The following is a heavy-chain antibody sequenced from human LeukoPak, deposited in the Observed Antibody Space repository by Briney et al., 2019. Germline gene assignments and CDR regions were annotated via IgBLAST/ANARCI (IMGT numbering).Heavy chain of an antibody. J-gene: IGHJ4*02. CDR3: AREIVGAKTFDY. CDR2: INHGGST. V-gene: IGHV4-34*01. CDR1: GGSFSGYY. Sequence: SETLSLTCAVYGGSFSGYYWSWLRQPPGKGLEWIGEINHGGSTNYNPSLKSRVTISVDTSKNQFSLKLSSVTAADTAVYYCAREIVGAKTFDYWGQGTLVTVSS. D-gene: IGHD1-26*01.